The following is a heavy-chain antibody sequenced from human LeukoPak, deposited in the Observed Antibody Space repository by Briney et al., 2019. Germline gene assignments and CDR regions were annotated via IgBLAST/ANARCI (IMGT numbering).Heavy chain of an antibody. Sequence: GGSLRLSCAASGFTFSDYYMSWIRQAPGKGLEWVSYISSSGSTIYYVDSVKGRFTISRDNAKNSLYLQMNSLRAEDTAVYYCARDGASTKYYYDSSGSIFERDYWGQGTLVTVSS. CDR2: ISSSGSTI. V-gene: IGHV3-11*01. CDR3: ARDGASTKYYYDSSGSIFERDY. J-gene: IGHJ4*02. D-gene: IGHD3-22*01. CDR1: GFTFSDYY.